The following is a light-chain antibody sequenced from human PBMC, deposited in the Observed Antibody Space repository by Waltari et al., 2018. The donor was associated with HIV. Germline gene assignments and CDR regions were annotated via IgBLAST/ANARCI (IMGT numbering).Light chain of an antibody. CDR1: SSVVGGYNY. CDR2: DVS. Sequence: QSALTQPASVSGSPGQSITISYTGTSSVVGGYNYVSWYQQHPGKAPKLMIYDVSKRPSGVSNRFSGSKSGNTASLTISGLQAEDEADYYCSSYTSSSTWVFGGGTKLTVL. V-gene: IGLV2-14*03. J-gene: IGLJ3*02. CDR3: SSYTSSSTWV.